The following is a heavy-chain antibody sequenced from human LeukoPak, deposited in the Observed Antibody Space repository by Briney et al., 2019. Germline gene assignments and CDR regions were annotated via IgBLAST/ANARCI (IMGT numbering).Heavy chain of an antibody. CDR3: ARDPRRYSSGWYSGAFDI. D-gene: IGHD6-19*01. V-gene: IGHV1-2*02. Sequence: ASVKASCKASGYTFTGYYMHWVRQAPGQGLEWMGWINPNSGGTNYAQKFQGRVTMTRDTSISTAYMELSRLRSDDTAVYYCARDPRRYSSGWYSGAFDIWGQGTMVTVSS. CDR1: GYTFTGYY. CDR2: INPNSGGT. J-gene: IGHJ3*02.